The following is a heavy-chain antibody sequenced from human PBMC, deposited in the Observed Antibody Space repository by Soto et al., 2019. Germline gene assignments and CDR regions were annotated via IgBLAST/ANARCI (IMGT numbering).Heavy chain of an antibody. Sequence: CEASGFTFDNVAMRWVRQAPGKGLEWVSAIYGTGSTTYYADSVKGRFTITRDNSNDTLYLQMNSLRAEDTARYYWAKTFGIEYYSWFDPWGQATVVTVSA. CDR2: IYGTGSTT. D-gene: IGHD3-3*01. J-gene: IGHJ5*02. CDR3: AKTFGIEYYSWFDP. CDR1: GFTFDNVA. V-gene: IGHV3-23*01.